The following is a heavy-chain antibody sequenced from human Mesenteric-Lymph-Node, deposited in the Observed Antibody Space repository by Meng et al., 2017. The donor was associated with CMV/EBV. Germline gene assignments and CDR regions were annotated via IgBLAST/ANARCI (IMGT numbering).Heavy chain of an antibody. CDR2: ISADSVTT. Sequence: GESLKISCAASKFTFGDSAMSWVRQAPGKGPEGVSAISADSVTTNYADSVKGRFTISRDNSRNTLDLHMNSLRAEDTAVYYCAKGAARAKQYYYYYGMDVWGQGTTVTVSS. CDR1: KFTFGDSA. J-gene: IGHJ6*02. CDR3: AKGAARAKQYYYYYGMDV. V-gene: IGHV3-23*01. D-gene: IGHD6-25*01.